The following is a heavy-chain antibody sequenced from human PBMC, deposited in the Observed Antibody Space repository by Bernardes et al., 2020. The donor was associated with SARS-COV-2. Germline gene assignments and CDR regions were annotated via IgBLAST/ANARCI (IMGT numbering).Heavy chain of an antibody. CDR2: ITPRGGDT. CDR1: GYTFTNYY. Sequence: ASVKVSCKASGYTFTNYYLHWVRQAPGQGLEWMGVITPRGGDTNYARKFQGRLTMTGDTSTNTTYMELSSLTSADTAVYYCVRQKDYREGARYFDYWGQGTLVTVSS. D-gene: IGHD3-16*01. V-gene: IGHV1-46*03. CDR3: VRQKDYREGARYFDY. J-gene: IGHJ4*02.